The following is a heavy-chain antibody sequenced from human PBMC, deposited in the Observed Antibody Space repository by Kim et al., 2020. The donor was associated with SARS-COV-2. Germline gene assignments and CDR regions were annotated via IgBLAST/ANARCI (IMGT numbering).Heavy chain of an antibody. CDR3: AGDHWGCSSTSCLPA. V-gene: IGHV1-46*01. CDR1: GYTFTSYY. D-gene: IGHD2-2*01. Sequence: ASVKVSCKASGYTFTSYYMHWVRQAPGQGLEWMGIINPSGGSTSYAQKFQGRVTMTRDTSTSTVYMELSSLRSEDTAVYYCAGDHWGCSSTSCLPAWGQGTLVTVSS. CDR2: INPSGGST. J-gene: IGHJ5*02.